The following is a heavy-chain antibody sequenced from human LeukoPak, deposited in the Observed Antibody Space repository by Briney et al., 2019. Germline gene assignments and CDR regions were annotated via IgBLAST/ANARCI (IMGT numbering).Heavy chain of an antibody. Sequence: PGGSLRLSCAASGFTFTCCWMSWVRQTPGKGLGWVASIKQDGGEKFYADSVKGRLTISRDNAKNSLYLQMNSPRAEDTAVYYCARVPGVTRYFDSWGQGILVTVSS. J-gene: IGHJ4*02. V-gene: IGHV3-7*01. D-gene: IGHD4-23*01. CDR2: IKQDGGEK. CDR1: GFTFTCCW. CDR3: ARVPGVTRYFDS.